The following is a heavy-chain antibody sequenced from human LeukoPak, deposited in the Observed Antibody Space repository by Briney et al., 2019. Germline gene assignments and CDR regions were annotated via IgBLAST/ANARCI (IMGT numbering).Heavy chain of an antibody. D-gene: IGHD3-10*01. J-gene: IGHJ4*02. CDR1: GFTFTRYA. CDR3: ARALITMIRGVIDY. V-gene: IGHV3-30-3*01. CDR2: ISSDGTDK. Sequence: GGSLRLSCAASGFTFTRYAMHWVRQAPGKGLEWVAVISSDGTDKYYADSVKGRFTISRDSAKNSLYLQMNSLRAEDTAVYYCARALITMIRGVIDYWGQGTLVTVSS.